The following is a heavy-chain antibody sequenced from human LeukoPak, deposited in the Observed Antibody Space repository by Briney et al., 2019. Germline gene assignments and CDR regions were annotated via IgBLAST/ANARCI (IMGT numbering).Heavy chain of an antibody. CDR1: GYTFTGYY. CDR2: INPNSGGT. Sequence: ASVKVSCKASGYTFTGYYMHWVRQAPGQGLKWMGWINPNSGGTNYAQKFQGRVTMTRDTSISTAYMELSRLRSDDTAVYYCARFRACVGEPYGDYWGQGTLVTVSS. CDR3: ARFRACVGEPYGDY. V-gene: IGHV1-2*02. J-gene: IGHJ4*02. D-gene: IGHD3-10*01.